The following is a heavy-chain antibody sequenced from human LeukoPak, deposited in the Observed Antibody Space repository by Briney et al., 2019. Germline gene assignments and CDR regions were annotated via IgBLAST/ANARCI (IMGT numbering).Heavy chain of an antibody. CDR1: GFTVSSNY. CDR2: IYSGGST. J-gene: IGHJ4*02. Sequence: GGSLRLSCAASGFTVSSNYMSWVRQAPGKGLEWVSVIYSGGSTYYADSVKGRFTISRDNSKNTLYLQMNSLRAEDTAVYYCARDLLTGDPDYWGQGTLVTVSS. D-gene: IGHD4-17*01. V-gene: IGHV3-66*01. CDR3: ARDLLTGDPDY.